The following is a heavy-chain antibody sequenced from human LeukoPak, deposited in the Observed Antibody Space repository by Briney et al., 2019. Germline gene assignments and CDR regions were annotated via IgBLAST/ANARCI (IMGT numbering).Heavy chain of an antibody. V-gene: IGHV4-59*08. CDR2: IYYSGST. CDR1: GGSISNYY. J-gene: IGHJ4*02. D-gene: IGHD2-21*02. CDR3: ARTYCGGDCYFRY. Sequence: PSETLCLTCTVSGGSISNYYWSWIRQPPGKGLEWIGYIYYSGSTNYNPSLKSRVTISVDTSKNQFSLKLSSVTAADTAMYYCARTYCGGDCYFRYWGQGTLVTVSS.